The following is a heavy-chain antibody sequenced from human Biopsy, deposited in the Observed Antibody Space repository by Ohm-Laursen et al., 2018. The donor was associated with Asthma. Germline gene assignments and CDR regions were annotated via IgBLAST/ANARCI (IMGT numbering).Heavy chain of an antibody. J-gene: IGHJ4*02. CDR1: GFTFSSYA. D-gene: IGHD3-9*01. CDR2: VSGSGGST. Sequence: SLRLSCAASGFTFSSYAMNWVRQAPGKGLEWVSTVSGSGGSTYYADSVKGRFTISRDNSKNTLYLQMNSLRAEDTAVYYCAKDRDYDILTGPPGFDYWGQGTLVTASS. V-gene: IGHV3-23*01. CDR3: AKDRDYDILTGPPGFDY.